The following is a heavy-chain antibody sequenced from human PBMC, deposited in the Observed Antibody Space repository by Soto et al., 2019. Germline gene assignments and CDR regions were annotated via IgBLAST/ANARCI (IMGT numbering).Heavy chain of an antibody. J-gene: IGHJ6*02. CDR1: GFTFSSYS. CDR3: ATLDSSSWYYYGMDV. V-gene: IGHV3-48*04. CDR2: ISSSSSTI. D-gene: IGHD6-13*01. Sequence: GGSLRLSCAASGFTFSSYSMNWVRQAPGKGLEWVSYISSSSSTIYYADSVKGLFTISRDNAKNSLYLQMNSLRAEDTAVYYGATLDSSSWYYYGMDVWGQGTTVTVSS.